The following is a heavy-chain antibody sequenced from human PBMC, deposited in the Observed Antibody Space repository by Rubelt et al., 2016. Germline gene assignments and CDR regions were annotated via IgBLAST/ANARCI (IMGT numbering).Heavy chain of an antibody. D-gene: IGHD6-19*01. CDR1: GGSFNDHY. Sequence: QVRLQQWGAGLLKPSETLSLTCAVYGGSFNDHYWSWIRQPPGRGLEWIGEINHSGNTNYNPSLKNRVTMSVDTSKSQFSLKLSSGTAADTGVYFCARAGSSGPPPLWGPGTLVTVSS. J-gene: IGHJ4*02. V-gene: IGHV4-34*02. CDR2: INHSGNT. CDR3: ARAGSSGPPPL.